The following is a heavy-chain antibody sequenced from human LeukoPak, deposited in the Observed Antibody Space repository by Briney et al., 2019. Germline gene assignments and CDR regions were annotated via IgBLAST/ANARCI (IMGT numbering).Heavy chain of an antibody. CDR3: ARVRATFSPHFDN. CDR2: ISGSGDKT. J-gene: IGHJ4*02. CDR1: GFTFSSYS. V-gene: IGHV3-23*01. Sequence: GGSLRLSCAASGFTFSSYSMSWVRQAPGKGLEWVSSISGSGDKTYYADSVKGRFTISRDNSKNTLYLQMNSLRAEDTAVYYCARVRATFSPHFDNWGQGTLVTVSS. D-gene: IGHD5-12*01.